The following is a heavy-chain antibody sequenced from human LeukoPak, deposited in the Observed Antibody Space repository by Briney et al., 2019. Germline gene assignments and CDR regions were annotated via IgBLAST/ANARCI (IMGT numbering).Heavy chain of an antibody. J-gene: IGHJ2*01. CDR1: GFTFTHYG. Sequence: GGSLRLSCATSGFTFTHYGFHWVRQAPGKGLEWVAVISVDGSKRYYGDSVTGRFTISRDKSKNTVLLQMNSLTVEDTAVYYCIVVVVASAFWHFDLWGRGTLVTVSS. CDR2: ISVDGSKR. D-gene: IGHD2-15*01. V-gene: IGHV3-33*01. CDR3: IVVVVASAFWHFDL.